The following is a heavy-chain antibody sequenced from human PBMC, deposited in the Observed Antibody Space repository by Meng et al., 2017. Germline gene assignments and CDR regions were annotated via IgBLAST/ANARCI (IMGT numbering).Heavy chain of an antibody. Sequence: GSLRLSCTASGFTFGDYAMSWIRQPPGKGLEWIAYIYYSGSTNYNPSLKSRVTISVDTSKNQFSLKLSSVTAADTAVYYCATKRYCSGGSCYFFDYWGQGTLVTVSS. CDR3: ATKRYCSGGSCYFFDY. J-gene: IGHJ4*02. V-gene: IGHV4-59*12. CDR1: GFTFGDYA. CDR2: IYYSGST. D-gene: IGHD2-15*01.